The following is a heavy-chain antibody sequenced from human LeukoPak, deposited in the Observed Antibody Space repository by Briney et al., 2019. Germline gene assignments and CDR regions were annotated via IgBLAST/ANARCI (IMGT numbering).Heavy chain of an antibody. Sequence: PGGSLRLSCAASGFTFRTYAMSWVRQAPGKGLEWVSAISGSGGSTYYADPVKGRFTISRDNSKNTLYLQMNSLRAEDTAVYYCAGDKGNPTEYDYWGQGTLVTVSS. CDR3: AGDKGNPTEYDY. J-gene: IGHJ4*02. CDR2: ISGSGGST. CDR1: GFTFRTYA. D-gene: IGHD2-15*01. V-gene: IGHV3-23*01.